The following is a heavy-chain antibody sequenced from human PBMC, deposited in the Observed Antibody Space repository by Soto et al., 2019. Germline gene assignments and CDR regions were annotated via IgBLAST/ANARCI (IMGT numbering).Heavy chain of an antibody. V-gene: IGHV3-30-3*01. CDR3: ARDGGGRPGDAFDI. D-gene: IGHD2-21*01. CDR1: GFTFISYA. CDR2: ISYDGSNK. Sequence: GGSLRLSCAASGFTFISYAMHWVRQAPCKGLEWVAVISYDGSNKYYADSVKGRFTISRDNSKNTLYLQMNSLRAEDTAVYYCARDGGGRPGDAFDIWGQGTMVTVSS. J-gene: IGHJ3*02.